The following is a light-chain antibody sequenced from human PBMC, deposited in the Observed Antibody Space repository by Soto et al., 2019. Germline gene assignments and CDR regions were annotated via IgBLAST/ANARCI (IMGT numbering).Light chain of an antibody. CDR3: QQFNTWPPAT. CDR1: QSVSRN. CDR2: GAS. Sequence: EIVMTQSPATLSVSAGERATLSCRASQSVSRNLAWYQQKPGQAPRLLIYGASTRATDIPARFSGSGSGSEFALTISSLQSDDSAVYYCQQFNTWPPATFGGGTRVEIK. V-gene: IGKV3-15*01. J-gene: IGKJ4*01.